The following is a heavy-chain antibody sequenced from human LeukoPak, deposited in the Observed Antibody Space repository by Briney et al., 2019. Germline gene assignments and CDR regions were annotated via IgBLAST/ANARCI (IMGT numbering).Heavy chain of an antibody. Sequence: QPGGSLRLSCAVSGFTFSGHWMSWVRQAPGKGLEWVANINLVGSVIHYVDSAEGRFTISRDNAKNSLYLQMNYLRAEDTAFYYCATSDDSSGSDWGQGTLVTVSS. CDR2: INLVGSVI. D-gene: IGHD3-22*01. J-gene: IGHJ4*02. V-gene: IGHV3-7*01. CDR1: GFTFSGHW. CDR3: ATSDDSSGSD.